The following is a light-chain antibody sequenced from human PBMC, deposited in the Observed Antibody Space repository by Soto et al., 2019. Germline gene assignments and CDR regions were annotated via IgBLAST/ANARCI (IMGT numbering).Light chain of an antibody. CDR2: GAS. J-gene: IGKJ4*01. V-gene: IGKV3-20*01. Sequence: EIVLTQSPGTLSLFSGERATLSCRSSQSVSSSYLAWYQQKPGQDPRLLIYGASSRSTGIPDRFSGSGSGTDFTLTISRLETDDSAVYYCQQYGSSTLTCGGGTKVDI. CDR1: QSVSSSY. CDR3: QQYGSSTLT.